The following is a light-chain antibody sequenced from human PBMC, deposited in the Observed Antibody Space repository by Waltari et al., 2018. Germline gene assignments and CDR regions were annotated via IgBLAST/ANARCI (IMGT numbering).Light chain of an antibody. J-gene: IGLJ2*01. CDR2: RDS. CDR3: QVWDSSYVV. CDR1: NIGSKH. V-gene: IGLV3-9*01. Sequence: SYELTQVLSVSVALGQTARITCGGNNIGSKHVHWYQQKPGQAPVLVIYRDSNRPSGIPERFSGSNSGNTATLTISRAQAGDEADYYCQVWDSSYVVFGGGTKLTVL.